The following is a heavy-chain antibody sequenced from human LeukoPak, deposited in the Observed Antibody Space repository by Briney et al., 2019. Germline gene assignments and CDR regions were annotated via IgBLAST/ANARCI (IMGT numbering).Heavy chain of an antibody. V-gene: IGHV3-64*02. CDR2: ISGNGVAT. CDR1: GFTFSKYA. D-gene: IGHD2-2*01. Sequence: GGSLRLSCAGSGFTFSKYAMSWVRRTPRKGLEYVSIISGNGVATHYAASVKGRFSISRDNSQNTLYLEMGSLSADDMAVYYCARDASDIVVVPAAVGPFDLWGQGTLVTDSS. CDR3: ARDASDIVVVPAAVGPFDL. J-gene: IGHJ4*02.